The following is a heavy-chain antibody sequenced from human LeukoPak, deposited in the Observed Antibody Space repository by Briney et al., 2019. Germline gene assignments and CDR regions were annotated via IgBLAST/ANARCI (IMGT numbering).Heavy chain of an antibody. Sequence: PGGSLRLSCAASGFTFSSYGMHWVRQAPGKGLEWVAVISYDGSNKYYADSVKGRFTISRDNSKNTLYLQMNSLRAEDTALYYCAKDSGSYLDYWGQGTLVTVSS. CDR2: ISYDGSNK. CDR1: GFTFSSYG. V-gene: IGHV3-30*18. D-gene: IGHD1-26*01. CDR3: AKDSGSYLDY. J-gene: IGHJ4*02.